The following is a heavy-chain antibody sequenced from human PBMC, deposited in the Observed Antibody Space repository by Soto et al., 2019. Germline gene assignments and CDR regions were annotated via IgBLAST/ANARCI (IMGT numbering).Heavy chain of an antibody. Sequence: PGGSLRLSCAASGFSFGSYRMNWVRQAPGKGLEWVSYISSSSSTMYYADSVKGRFTISRDNAKNSLFLQMNSLRDEDTAMYYCARDWGYCSGGSCDYGMDVWGQGTTVTVSS. J-gene: IGHJ6*02. CDR3: ARDWGYCSGGSCDYGMDV. CDR1: GFSFGSYR. D-gene: IGHD2-15*01. V-gene: IGHV3-48*02. CDR2: ISSSSSTM.